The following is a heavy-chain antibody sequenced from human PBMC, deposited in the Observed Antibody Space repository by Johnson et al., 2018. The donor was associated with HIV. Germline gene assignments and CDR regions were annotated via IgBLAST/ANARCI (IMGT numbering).Heavy chain of an antibody. D-gene: IGHD4-23*01. CDR1: RFTFSSYA. CDR3: ASGEDYGGNYGALDI. CDR2: ISYDGSKR. Sequence: QVQLVESGGGVVQPGRSLRLSCAASRFTFSSYAMHWVRQAPGKGPEWVAVISYDGSKRYYADSVRGRFTISRDNSKNTLYLQVNGLRVEDTAVFYWASGEDYGGNYGALDIWGQGTMVTVSS. J-gene: IGHJ3*02. V-gene: IGHV3-30*01.